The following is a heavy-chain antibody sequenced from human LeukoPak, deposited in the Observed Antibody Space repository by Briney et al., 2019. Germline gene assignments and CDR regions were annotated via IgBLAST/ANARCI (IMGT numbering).Heavy chain of an antibody. Sequence: PSETLSLTCTVSGGSISSRSYYWGWIRQPPGKGLEWIGSIYYSGSTYYNPSLKSRVTISVDTSKNQFSLKLSSVTAADTAVYYCARGQVPALTYYYGSGSYPYYYMDVWGKGTTVTVSS. CDR1: GGSISSRSYY. D-gene: IGHD3-10*01. CDR2: IYYSGST. V-gene: IGHV4-39*07. J-gene: IGHJ6*03. CDR3: ARGQVPALTYYYGSGSYPYYYMDV.